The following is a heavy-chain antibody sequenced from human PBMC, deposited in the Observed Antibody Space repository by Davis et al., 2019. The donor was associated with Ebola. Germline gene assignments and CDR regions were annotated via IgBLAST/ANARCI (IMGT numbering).Heavy chain of an antibody. CDR1: GYRFTSYW. D-gene: IGHD6-6*01. CDR2: IYPGDSYT. J-gene: IGHJ6*02. V-gene: IGHV5-51*01. Sequence: GESLKISCKGSGYRFTSYWIGWVRQMPGKGLEWMGIIYPGDSYTRYSPSFQGQFTISADNSISTAYLQWSSLKASDTAMYYCARRRRRVAARYYYGMDVWGQGTTVTVSS. CDR3: ARRRRRVAARYYYGMDV.